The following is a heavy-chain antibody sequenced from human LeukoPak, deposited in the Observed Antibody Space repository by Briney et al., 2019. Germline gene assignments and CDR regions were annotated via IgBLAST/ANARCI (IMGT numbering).Heavy chain of an antibody. V-gene: IGHV4-59*08. J-gene: IGHJ6*02. D-gene: IGHD6-6*01. CDR3: ARQLVEYSSSSSYYYYYYGMDV. CDR1: GGSISSYY. Sequence: SETLSLTCTVSGGSISSYYWSWIRQPPGKGLEWIGYIYYSGSTNYNPSLKSRVTISVDTSKNQFSLKLSSVTAADTAVYYCARQLVEYSSSSSYYYYYYGMDVWGQGTTVTVS. CDR2: IYYSGST.